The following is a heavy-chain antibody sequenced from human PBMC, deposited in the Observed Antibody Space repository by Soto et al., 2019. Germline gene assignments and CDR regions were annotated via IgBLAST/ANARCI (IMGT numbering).Heavy chain of an antibody. V-gene: IGHV4-59*01. J-gene: IGHJ4*02. CDR3: AKYRRGTGWYFIND. CDR2: VHSTGST. Sequence: ASEDLSLPYTVSGGFLKNNYWGLIRQPPGKGLEWIGYVHSTGSTNYNPSLQSRVIMSVHTSKGQFSLQVTSVTAADTAVYYCAKYRRGTGWYFINDWGQGILVTVSS. CDR1: GGFLKNNY. D-gene: IGHD6-19*01.